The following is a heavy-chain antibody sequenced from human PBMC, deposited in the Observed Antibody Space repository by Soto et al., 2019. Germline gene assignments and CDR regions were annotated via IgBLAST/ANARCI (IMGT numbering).Heavy chain of an antibody. V-gene: IGHV3-74*01. D-gene: IGHD1-26*01. CDR3: VRHHICVGIDY. CDR1: GFMFSSYW. Sequence: GGSLRLSCAASGFMFSSYWMHWVSQAPGKGPVWVSHIDIDGSDTTYADSVKGRFTISRDNAKITLYLQMNSLRAEDTAVYYCVRHHICVGIDYWGLGSLVTAS. J-gene: IGHJ4*02. CDR2: IDIDGSDT.